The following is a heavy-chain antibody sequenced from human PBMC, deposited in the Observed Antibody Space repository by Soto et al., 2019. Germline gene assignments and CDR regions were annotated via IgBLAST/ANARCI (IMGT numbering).Heavy chain of an antibody. CDR3: ARALDTAKRYCYYYGMDV. D-gene: IGHD5-18*01. J-gene: IGHJ6*02. V-gene: IGHV1-69*06. Sequence: SVKVSCPDSGGTFSRYAISWVRQAPGQGLEWMGGIIPIFGTANYAQKFQGRVTITADKSTSTAYMELSSLRSEDTAVYYCARALDTAKRYCYYYGMDVWGQGTTVTVSS. CDR1: GGTFSRYA. CDR2: IIPIFGTA.